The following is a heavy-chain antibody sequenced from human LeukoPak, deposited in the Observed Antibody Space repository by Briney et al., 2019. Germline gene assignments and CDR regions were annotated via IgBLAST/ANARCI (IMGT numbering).Heavy chain of an antibody. D-gene: IGHD1-26*01. J-gene: IGHJ3*02. V-gene: IGHV3-21*01. CDR1: GFTFSSYS. CDR3: ARDNSGSYYFDAFDI. Sequence: GGSLRLSCAASGFTFSSYSMNWVRQAPGKGLEWVSSISSSSSYIYYADSVKGRFTISRDNAKNSLYLQMNSLRAEDTAVYYCARDNSGSYYFDAFDIWGQGTMDTVSS. CDR2: ISSSSSYI.